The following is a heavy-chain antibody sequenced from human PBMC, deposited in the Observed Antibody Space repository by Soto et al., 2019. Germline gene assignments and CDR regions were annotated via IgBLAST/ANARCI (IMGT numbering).Heavy chain of an antibody. CDR2: IYYSGSP. D-gene: IGHD3-10*01. CDR3: ARVAFGSMNYYKLAFDY. CDR1: GGSISSVNYC. J-gene: IGHJ4*02. Sequence: QVQLQESGPGLVKPSQTLSLTCTVSGGSISSVNYCWRWIRQPPGKGLEWIGYIYYSGSPYYNASLKSRVTISVDASENLFSLRLSSVTAADTAVYYCARVAFGSMNYYKLAFDYWGQGTLVTVSS. V-gene: IGHV4-30-4*01.